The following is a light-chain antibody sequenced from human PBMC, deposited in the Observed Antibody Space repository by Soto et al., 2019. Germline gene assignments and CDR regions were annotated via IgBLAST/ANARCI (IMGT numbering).Light chain of an antibody. J-gene: IGLJ2*01. CDR2: QDS. Sequence: SYELTQPPSVSVSQGQTASITCSGDKLGDKYACWYQQKPGQSPVLVIYQDSKRPSGIPERFSGSTTGNTATLTISGTQAMDEADYYCQAWDSSSVVFGGGTKLTVL. CDR1: KLGDKY. CDR3: QAWDSSSVV. V-gene: IGLV3-1*01.